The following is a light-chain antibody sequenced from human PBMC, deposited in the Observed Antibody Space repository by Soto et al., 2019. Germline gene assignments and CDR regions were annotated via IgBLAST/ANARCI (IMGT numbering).Light chain of an antibody. V-gene: IGKV1-5*03. CDR3: QHYNSYTYT. CDR2: NAS. Sequence: DIQMTQSPSTLSASVGDRVTITCRASQTSSNWFAWYQQRPGKAPNLLIYNASILESGVSSRFSGSGSGTEFTLTISSLQTDDFATYYCQHYNSYTYTFGQGTKLEIK. J-gene: IGKJ2*01. CDR1: QTSSNW.